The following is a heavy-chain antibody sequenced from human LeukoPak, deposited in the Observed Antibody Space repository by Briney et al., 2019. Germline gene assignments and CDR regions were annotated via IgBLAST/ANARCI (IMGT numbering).Heavy chain of an antibody. CDR2: ISYDGSNK. Sequence: GRSLRLSCAASGFTFSSYAMHWVRQAPGKGLEWVAVISYDGSNKYYADSVKGRFTISRDNSKNTLYLQMNSLRAEDTAVYYCATNSGSYWYFDYWGQGTLVTVSS. D-gene: IGHD1-26*01. J-gene: IGHJ4*02. CDR1: GFTFSSYA. CDR3: ATNSGSYWYFDY. V-gene: IGHV3-30-3*01.